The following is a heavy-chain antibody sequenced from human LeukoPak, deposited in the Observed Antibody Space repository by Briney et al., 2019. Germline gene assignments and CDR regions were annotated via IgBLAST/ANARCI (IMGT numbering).Heavy chain of an antibody. CDR2: ISNDGSNK. V-gene: IGHV3-30-3*01. Sequence: PGGSLRLSCAASGFTFSSQAMHWVRQAPGKGLEWVTVISNDGSNKYYAGSVKGRFTISRDNSKNTLYLQMHSLRAEDTALYYCARRALTTSSVWGQGTTVTVSS. D-gene: IGHD1-26*01. CDR1: GFTFSSQA. J-gene: IGHJ6*02. CDR3: ARRALTTSSV.